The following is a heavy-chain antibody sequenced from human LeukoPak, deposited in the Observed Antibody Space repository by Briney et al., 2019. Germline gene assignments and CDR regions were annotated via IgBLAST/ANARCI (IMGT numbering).Heavy chain of an antibody. Sequence: PGGSLRLSCAASGFTVSSNYMSWVRQAPGKGLEWVSAIYSGGSTYYADSVKGRFTISRDNSKNTLYLQMNSLRAEDTAVYYCASHTAMWPYDAFDIWGQGTMVTVSS. J-gene: IGHJ3*02. CDR2: IYSGGST. CDR3: ASHTAMWPYDAFDI. V-gene: IGHV3-53*01. D-gene: IGHD2-2*01. CDR1: GFTVSSNY.